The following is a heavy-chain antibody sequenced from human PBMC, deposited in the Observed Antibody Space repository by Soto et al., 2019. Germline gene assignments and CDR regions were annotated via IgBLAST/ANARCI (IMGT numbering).Heavy chain of an antibody. D-gene: IGHD3-10*01. CDR3: TIKAPFGSGSYYKEVRYYYGMDV. J-gene: IGHJ6*02. V-gene: IGHV3-15*01. Sequence: NPGGSLRLSCAASGFTFSRVWMTWVRQAPGKGLEWVGRIKNKIDGWTTDYDEPVKRRFTLSRDDSEKIQYLQMNNQKTEGTVVYYCTIKAPFGSGSYYKEVRYYYGMDVWGQGTTVTVSS. CDR2: IKNKIDGWTT. CDR1: GFTFSRVW.